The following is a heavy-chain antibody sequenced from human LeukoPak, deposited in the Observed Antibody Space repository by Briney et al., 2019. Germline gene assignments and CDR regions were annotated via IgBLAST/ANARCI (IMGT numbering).Heavy chain of an antibody. CDR2: IYHRGST. CDR3: ARGIAVAGTGSDNWFDP. Sequence: PSETLSLTCTVSGFSISSDYYWGWIRQTPGKGLEWLGSIYHRGSTYYNPSLKSRVTISVDTSKNQFSLKLSSVTAADTAVYYCARGIAVAGTGSDNWFDPWGQGTLVTVSS. CDR1: GFSISSDYY. J-gene: IGHJ5*02. V-gene: IGHV4-38-2*02. D-gene: IGHD6-19*01.